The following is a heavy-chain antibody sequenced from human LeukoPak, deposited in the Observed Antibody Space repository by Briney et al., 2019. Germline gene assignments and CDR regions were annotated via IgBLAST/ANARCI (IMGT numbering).Heavy chain of an antibody. CDR3: AREGDGSGSLGAYGMDV. CDR1: GGSISSGGYY. V-gene: IGHV4-31*03. Sequence: SQTLSLTCTVSGGSISSGGYYWSWIRQHPGKGLEWIGYIYYSGSTYYNPSLKSRVTISVDTSKNQFSLKLSSVTAADTGVYYCAREGDGSGSLGAYGMDVWGQGTTVTVSS. CDR2: IYYSGST. D-gene: IGHD3-10*01. J-gene: IGHJ6*02.